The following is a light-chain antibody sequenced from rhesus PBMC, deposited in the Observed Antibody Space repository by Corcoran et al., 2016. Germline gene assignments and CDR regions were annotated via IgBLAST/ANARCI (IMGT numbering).Light chain of an antibody. CDR1: QGISSW. CDR3: QQHDISPYS. CDR2: RAS. J-gene: IGKJ2*01. V-gene: IGKV1-69*01. Sequence: DIQMTQSPSSVSASVGDRVTITCRTSQGISSWLAWYQQAPGKAPKLLIYRASNLETGVPSRFSGSGSGIDFPLTISSLQPEDIATYYCQQHDISPYSFGQGTKVEIK.